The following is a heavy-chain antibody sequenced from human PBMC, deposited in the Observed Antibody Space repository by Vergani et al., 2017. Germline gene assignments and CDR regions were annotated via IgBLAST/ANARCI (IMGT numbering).Heavy chain of an antibody. CDR3: ARGTGILTGYYQDYYYYMDV. CDR2: IIPILGTA. CDR1: GGTFSSYA. Sequence: QVQLVQSGAEVKKPGSSVKVSCKASGGTFSSYAISWVRQAPGQGLEWMGRIIPILGTANYAQKFQGRVTITADESTSTADMELSSLRSEDTAVYYCARGTGILTGYYQDYYYYMDVWGKGTTVTVSS. J-gene: IGHJ6*03. V-gene: IGHV1-69*11. D-gene: IGHD3-9*01.